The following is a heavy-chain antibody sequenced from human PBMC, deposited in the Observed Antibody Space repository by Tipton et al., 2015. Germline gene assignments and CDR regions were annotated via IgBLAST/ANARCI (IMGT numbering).Heavy chain of an antibody. CDR1: GGSFSGYY. CDR3: AQTNTPTFYFDS. D-gene: IGHD5-18*01. V-gene: IGHV4-34*01. J-gene: IGHJ4*02. Sequence: TLSLTCAVYGGSFSGYYWTWIRQPPGKGLEWIGEINHSGGTNYTPSLKSRVPMSIDTSTNHFSLRLNSVTAADTAVYYCAQTNTPTFYFDSWGQGTLVTVSS. CDR2: INHSGGT.